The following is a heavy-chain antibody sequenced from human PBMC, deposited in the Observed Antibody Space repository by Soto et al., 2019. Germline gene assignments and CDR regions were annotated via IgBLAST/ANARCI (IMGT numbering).Heavy chain of an antibody. CDR3: ARVAPLSGGEHYMDV. V-gene: IGHV4-59*01. Sequence: SETLSLTCTVSGGSISSYYWSWIRQPPGKGLEWIGYIYYSGSTNYNPSLKSRVTISVDTSKNQFSLKLSSVTAADTAVYYCARVAPLSGGEHYMDVWGKGTTVTVSS. CDR2: IYYSGST. J-gene: IGHJ6*03. CDR1: GGSISSYY. D-gene: IGHD3-16*01.